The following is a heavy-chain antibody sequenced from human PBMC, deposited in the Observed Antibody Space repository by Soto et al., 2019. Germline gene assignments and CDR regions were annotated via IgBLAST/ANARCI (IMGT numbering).Heavy chain of an antibody. V-gene: IGHV3-30-3*01. D-gene: IGHD3-10*01. CDR2: ISYDGSNK. CDR3: ARDKGSGSYKRGNVYYYYGMDV. CDR1: GFTFSSYA. Sequence: GGSLRLSCAASGFTFSSYAMHWVRQAPGKGLEWVAVISYDGSNKYYADSVKGRFTISRDNSKNKLYLQMNSLRAEDTAVYYCARDKGSGSYKRGNVYYYYGMDVWGQGTTVTVLL. J-gene: IGHJ6*02.